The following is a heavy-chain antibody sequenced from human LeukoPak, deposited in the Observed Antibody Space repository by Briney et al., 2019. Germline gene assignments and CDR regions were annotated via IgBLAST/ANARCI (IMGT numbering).Heavy chain of an antibody. D-gene: IGHD3-10*01. CDR1: GVTLSRYW. CDR2: IKHDGSEK. Sequence: PGGSLRLSCAASGVTLSRYWMSWVRQAPGKGLEWVANIKHDGSEKYYVDSVKGRFTISRDNAKNSLYLQMNSLRGEDTAVYYCARDRDYYNYFEYWGQGTLVTVSS. V-gene: IGHV3-7*04. J-gene: IGHJ4*02. CDR3: ARDRDYYNYFEY.